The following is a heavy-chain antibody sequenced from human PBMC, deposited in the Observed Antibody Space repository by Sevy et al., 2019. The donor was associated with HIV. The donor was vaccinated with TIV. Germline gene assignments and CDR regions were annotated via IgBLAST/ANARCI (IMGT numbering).Heavy chain of an antibody. Sequence: GSVKVSCKASGYTFASYGISWVRQAPGQGLEWMGWVTPYNGHKKYAQKLQGRVTMTTDTSTSTAYMELRSLRSDDTAVYYCARCLGGLRPWEYNWFDPWGQGTLVTVSS. D-gene: IGHD1-26*01. CDR3: ARCLGGLRPWEYNWFDP. J-gene: IGHJ5*02. V-gene: IGHV1-18*01. CDR1: GYTFASYG. CDR2: VTPYNGHK.